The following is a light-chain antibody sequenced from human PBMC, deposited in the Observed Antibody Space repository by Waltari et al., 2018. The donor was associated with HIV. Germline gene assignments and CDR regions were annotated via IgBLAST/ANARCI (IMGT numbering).Light chain of an antibody. CDR1: NIGSKS. Sequence: SYVLTQPPSVSVAPAETATITCGGNNIGSKSVHWYQQKPGQAPVLVIYYDDDRSSGVPDRFSGSNSGNTATLTISRVEAGDEADYYCQVWDNNNDHVVFGGGTKLTVL. V-gene: IGLV3-21*04. CDR2: YDD. CDR3: QVWDNNNDHVV. J-gene: IGLJ2*01.